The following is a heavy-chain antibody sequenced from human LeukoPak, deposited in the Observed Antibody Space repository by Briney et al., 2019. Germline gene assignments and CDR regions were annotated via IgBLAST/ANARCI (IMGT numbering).Heavy chain of an antibody. J-gene: IGHJ4*02. CDR3: ARAADSESFYGPSKY. Sequence: RSLRLSCTASGFTLKNYAMFWIRQAPGKGLEWAAVISDTGTTTNYADSVKGRFIISRDDSTGALYLQMHGLKLEDTAMYYCARAADSESFYGPSKYWGQGTLVSVSS. D-gene: IGHD3-10*01. CDR2: ISDTGTTT. CDR1: GFTLKNYA. V-gene: IGHV3-30*04.